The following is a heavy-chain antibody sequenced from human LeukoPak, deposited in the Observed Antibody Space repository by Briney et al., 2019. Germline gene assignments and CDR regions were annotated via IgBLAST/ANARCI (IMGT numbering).Heavy chain of an antibody. V-gene: IGHV4-59*08. CDR2: IYYSGST. J-gene: IGHJ4*02. CDR3: ARQIIAAADPYYFDY. Sequence: SETLSLTCTVSGGSISGYYWSWIRQPPGKGLEWIGYIYYSGSTNYNPSLKSRVTISVDTSKNQFSLKLSSVTAADTAVYYCARQIIAAADPYYFDYWGQGTLVTVSS. D-gene: IGHD6-13*01. CDR1: GGSISGYY.